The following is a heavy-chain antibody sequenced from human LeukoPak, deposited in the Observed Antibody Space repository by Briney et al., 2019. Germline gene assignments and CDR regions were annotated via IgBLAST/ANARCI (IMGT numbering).Heavy chain of an antibody. D-gene: IGHD2-15*01. Sequence: LTGGSLRLSCAASGFTFIGYNMNWVRQAPGKGLEWVAYISINGDTIYYADSVKGRFSISRDNAKNTVFLQMNSLRAEDTAVYFLARRPTLVDQMGHSSWDAFDLWGQGTMVTVSS. CDR2: ISINGDTI. CDR3: ARRPTLVDQMGHSSWDAFDL. J-gene: IGHJ3*01. V-gene: IGHV3-48*01. CDR1: GFTFIGYN.